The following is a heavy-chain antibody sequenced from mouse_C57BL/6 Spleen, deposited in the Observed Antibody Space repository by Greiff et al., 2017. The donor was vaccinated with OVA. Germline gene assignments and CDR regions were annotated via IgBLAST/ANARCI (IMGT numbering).Heavy chain of an antibody. CDR1: GFSLTSYG. J-gene: IGHJ3*01. CDR2: IWRGGST. CDR3: ARGGTWFAY. V-gene: IGHV2-2*01. Sequence: VKLQESGPGLVQPSQSLSITCTVSGFSLTSYGVHWVRQSPGKGLEWLGVIWRGGSTDYNAAFISRLSISKDNSKSQVFFKMNSLQADDTAIYYCARGGTWFAYWGQGTLVTVSA. D-gene: IGHD3-3*01.